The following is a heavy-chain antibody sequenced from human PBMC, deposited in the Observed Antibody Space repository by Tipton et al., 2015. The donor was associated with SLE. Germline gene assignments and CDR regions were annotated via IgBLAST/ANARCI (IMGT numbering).Heavy chain of an antibody. Sequence: TLSLTCTVSGYSISSSTYFWAWFRQPPGKGLEWIATVDSSGSTYYNPSLKSRVIISTDMSKNQFSVKVTSVTAADTAVYYCARRLGRGFSHWYFDVWGRGTLVAVSS. V-gene: IGHV4-39*07. J-gene: IGHJ2*01. D-gene: IGHD1-26*01. CDR1: GYSISSSTYF. CDR2: VDSSGST. CDR3: ARRLGRGFSHWYFDV.